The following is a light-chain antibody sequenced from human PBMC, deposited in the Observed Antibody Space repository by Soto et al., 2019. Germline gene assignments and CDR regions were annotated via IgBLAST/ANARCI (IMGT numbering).Light chain of an antibody. CDR1: SRDVGSYNP. V-gene: IGLV2-23*03. Sequence: QSALTQPASASVSPGQSGTISCTGTSRDVGSYNPVSWYQQHQGKAPKLMIYEGSKRPAGVSNRFSGSKSGNTASLTISGSQAEDGADYYCSADAGRSTIVVFGGGTKLTLL. CDR3: SADAGRSTIVV. J-gene: IGLJ2*01. CDR2: EGS.